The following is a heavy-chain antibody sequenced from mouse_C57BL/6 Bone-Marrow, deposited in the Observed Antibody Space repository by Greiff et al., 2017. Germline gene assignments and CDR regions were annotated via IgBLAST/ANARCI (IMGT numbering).Heavy chain of an antibody. Sequence: EVKLMESGAELVRPGASVKLSCTASGFNIKDDYMHWVKQRPEQGLEWIGWIDPENGDTEYASKFQGKATITEDTSSNTAYLQLSSLTSEDTAVYYCTTVLLRWGKGNTLTVSS. D-gene: IGHD1-1*01. CDR2: IDPENGDT. J-gene: IGHJ2*01. CDR1: GFNIKDDY. CDR3: TTVLLR. V-gene: IGHV14-4*01.